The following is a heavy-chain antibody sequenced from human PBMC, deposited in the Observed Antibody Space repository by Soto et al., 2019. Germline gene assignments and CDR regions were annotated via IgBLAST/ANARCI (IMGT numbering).Heavy chain of an antibody. Sequence: ASVKVSCKASGYTFTGYYMHWVRQAPGQGLEWMGWINPNSGGTNYAQKFQGWVTMTRDTSISTAYMELSRLRSGDTAVYYCARAHLNHYDFWSGYYTLWFDPWGQGTLVTVSS. CDR1: GYTFTGYY. CDR3: ARAHLNHYDFWSGYYTLWFDP. J-gene: IGHJ5*02. CDR2: INPNSGGT. D-gene: IGHD3-3*01. V-gene: IGHV1-2*04.